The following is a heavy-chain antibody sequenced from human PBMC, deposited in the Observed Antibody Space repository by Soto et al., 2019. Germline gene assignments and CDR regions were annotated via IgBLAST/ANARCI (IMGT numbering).Heavy chain of an antibody. J-gene: IGHJ6*02. CDR3: ARALPSMYRSSPYYYYGMDV. V-gene: IGHV4-31*03. Sequence: QVQLQESGPGLVKPSQTLSLTCTVSGGSISSGGYYWSWIRQHPGKGLEWIGYIYYSGSTYYNPSIKSRVTISVDTTKTQFSLKLSSVTAAYTAVYYCARALPSMYRSSPYYYYGMDVWGQGTTVTVSS. CDR2: IYYSGST. D-gene: IGHD6-13*01. CDR1: GGSISSGGYY.